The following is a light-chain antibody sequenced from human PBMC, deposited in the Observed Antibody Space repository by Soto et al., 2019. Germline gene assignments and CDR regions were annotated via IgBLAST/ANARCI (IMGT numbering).Light chain of an antibody. Sequence: QSALTQPPSASGSPGQSVTISCTGTSSDVGGYNYVSWYQQHPGKAPKLMIYEVSKRPSGVPDRFSGSKSGNTASLTVSGLQAEDEADYYCISYAGSNNFVFGTGIKLTVL. CDR2: EVS. J-gene: IGLJ1*01. CDR1: SSDVGGYNY. CDR3: ISYAGSNNFV. V-gene: IGLV2-8*01.